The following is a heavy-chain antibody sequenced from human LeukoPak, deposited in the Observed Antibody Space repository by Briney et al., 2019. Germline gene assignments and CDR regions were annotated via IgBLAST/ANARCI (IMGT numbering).Heavy chain of an antibody. CDR1: GGTFSSYT. Sequence: SVKVSCKASGGTFSSYTISWVRQAPGQGLEWMGRIIPILGIANYAQKFQGRVTITADKSTSTAYMELSSLRSENTAVYYCARDARYYYDSSGYYGYWGQGTLVTVSS. CDR3: ARDARYYYDSSGYYGY. V-gene: IGHV1-69*04. D-gene: IGHD3-22*01. J-gene: IGHJ4*02. CDR2: IIPILGIA.